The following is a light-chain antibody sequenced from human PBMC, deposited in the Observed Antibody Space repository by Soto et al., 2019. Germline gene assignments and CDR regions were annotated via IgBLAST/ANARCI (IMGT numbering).Light chain of an antibody. CDR2: AVS. J-gene: IGKJ1*01. Sequence: EIVLTQSPGTLSLSPGERATLSCGASQSVSGNYLAWHQQKPGQAPRLLIYAVSRRATGIPDRFSGSGSGTVFTLTISRLEPEDFAVYYCQHYGRSPWTFGQGTKVEIK. CDR1: QSVSGNY. CDR3: QHYGRSPWT. V-gene: IGKV3-20*01.